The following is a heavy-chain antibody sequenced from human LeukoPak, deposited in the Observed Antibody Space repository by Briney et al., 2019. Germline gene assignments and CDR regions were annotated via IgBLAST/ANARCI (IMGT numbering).Heavy chain of an antibody. J-gene: IGHJ4*02. CDR2: IKSDGSGT. CDR3: ARVSSGYL. D-gene: IGHD3-22*01. V-gene: IGHV3-74*01. Sequence: PGGSLRLSCAASGFTFSSYWMHWVRQAPGKGLVWVSRIKSDGSGTIYADSVKGRFTISRDSARNTLYVQMNSLSAEDTAAYYCARVSSGYLWGQGTLVTASS. CDR1: GFTFSSYW.